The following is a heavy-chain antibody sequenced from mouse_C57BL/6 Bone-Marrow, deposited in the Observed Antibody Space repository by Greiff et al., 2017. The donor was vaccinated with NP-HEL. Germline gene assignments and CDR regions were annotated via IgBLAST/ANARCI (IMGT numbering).Heavy chain of an antibody. D-gene: IGHD1-1*01. CDR1: GYTFTDYY. CDR3: ARSSFITTEEYFDY. J-gene: IGHJ2*01. CDR2: INPYNGGT. Sequence: EVKLQESGPVLVKPGASVKMSCKASGYTFTDYYMNWVKQSHGKSLEWIGVINPYNGGTSYNQKFKGKATLTVDKSSSTAYMELNSLTSEDSAVYYCARSSFITTEEYFDYWGQGTTLTVSS. V-gene: IGHV1-19*01.